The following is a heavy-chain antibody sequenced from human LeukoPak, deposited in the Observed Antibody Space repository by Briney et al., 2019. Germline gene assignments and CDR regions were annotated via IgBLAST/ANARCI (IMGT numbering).Heavy chain of an antibody. CDR3: AKSWGYTRPYYNYMDV. D-gene: IGHD3-16*02. J-gene: IGHJ6*03. V-gene: IGHV3-23*01. CDR2: IGYRGGSI. CDR1: GFTFSNYA. Sequence: GGSLRLSCAASGFTFSNYATSWVRQAPWKGLEWVSIIGYRGGSIYYAYPVQGRFTISRDNSKNTLSLQMNGLRPEDTAVYYCAKSWGYTRPYYNYMDVWGKGTTVTVSS.